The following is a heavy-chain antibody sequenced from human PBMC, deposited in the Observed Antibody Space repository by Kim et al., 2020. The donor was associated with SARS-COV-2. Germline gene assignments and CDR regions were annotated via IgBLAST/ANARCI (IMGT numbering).Heavy chain of an antibody. CDR2: SYI. CDR3: ARTPRPFDY. Sequence: SYISYADSVKGRLTISRDNAKNSLYLQMNSLRAEDTAVYYCARTPRPFDYWGQGTLVTVSS. J-gene: IGHJ4*02. V-gene: IGHV3-21*01.